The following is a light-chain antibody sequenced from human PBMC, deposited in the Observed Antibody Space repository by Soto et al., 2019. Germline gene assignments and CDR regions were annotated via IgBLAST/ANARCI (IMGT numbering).Light chain of an antibody. CDR1: QSVSSY. CDR3: QQYGSSP. Sequence: EIVLTQSPATLSLSPGERATLSCRASQSVSSYLAWYQQKPGQAPRLLIYDASNRATGIPARFSGSGSGTDFTLTISSLEPEDFAVYYCQQYGSSPFGQGTKV. CDR2: DAS. V-gene: IGKV3-11*01. J-gene: IGKJ1*01.